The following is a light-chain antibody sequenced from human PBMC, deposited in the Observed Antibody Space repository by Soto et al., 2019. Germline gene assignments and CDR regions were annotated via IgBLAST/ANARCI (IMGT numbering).Light chain of an antibody. CDR2: EVS. CDR1: SSDVGGYNF. J-gene: IGLJ1*01. V-gene: IGLV2-8*01. Sequence: QSPLTQPPSASLSPGQSVTISCTGTSSDVGGYNFFSWYKNHPGKAPKVITYEVSKRPSGVPDRSSGSKSGSAASLTVSGLQAEDEADYYCSSYAVTNIFVFGTGTKVTVL. CDR3: SSYAVTNIFV.